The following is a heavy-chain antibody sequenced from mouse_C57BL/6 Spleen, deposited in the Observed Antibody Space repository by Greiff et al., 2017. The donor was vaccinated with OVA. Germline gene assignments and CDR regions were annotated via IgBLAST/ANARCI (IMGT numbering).Heavy chain of an antibody. V-gene: IGHV1-54*01. CDR2: INPGSGGT. CDR1: GYAFTNYL. CDR3: ARGEYYGSPWYFDV. D-gene: IGHD1-1*01. Sequence: VQLQQSGAELVRPGTSVKVSCKASGYAFTNYLIEWVKQRPGQGLEWIGVINPGSGGTNYNEKFKGKATLTADKSSSTAYMQLSSLTSEDSAVYFCARGEYYGSPWYFDVWGTGTTVTVSS. J-gene: IGHJ1*03.